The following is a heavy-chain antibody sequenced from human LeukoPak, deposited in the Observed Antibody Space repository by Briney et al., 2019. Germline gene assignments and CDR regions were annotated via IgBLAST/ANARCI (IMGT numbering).Heavy chain of an antibody. V-gene: IGHV3-64D*09. CDR1: GFXFSSYA. CDR2: ISSNGGST. D-gene: IGHD3-10*01. Sequence: GSLRLSCSASGFXFSSYAMYWVRRAPGKGLEYVSGISSNGGSTYYADSVKGRFTISRDNSKNTLYLQMSSLRAEDTAVYYCVEDSSSGSYFDYWGQGTLVTVSS. CDR3: VEDSSSGSYFDY. J-gene: IGHJ4*02.